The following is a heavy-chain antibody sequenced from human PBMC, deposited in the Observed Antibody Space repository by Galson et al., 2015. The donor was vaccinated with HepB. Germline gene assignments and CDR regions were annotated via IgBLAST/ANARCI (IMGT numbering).Heavy chain of an antibody. CDR1: GFTFSSYW. Sequence: SLRLSCAASGFTFSSYWMHWVRQAPGKGLVWVSRINTDGSNTNYADSVKGQFTISRDNAKNTLYLQMNSLRAEDTAVYYCTRALAAAGRGYYGLDVWGQGTTVTVSS. CDR3: TRALAAAGRGYYGLDV. V-gene: IGHV3-74*01. CDR2: INTDGSNT. D-gene: IGHD6-13*01. J-gene: IGHJ6*02.